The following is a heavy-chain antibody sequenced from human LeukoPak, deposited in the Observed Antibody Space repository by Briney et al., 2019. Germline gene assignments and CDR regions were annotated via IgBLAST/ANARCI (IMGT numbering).Heavy chain of an antibody. CDR1: GGSISSYY. CDR3: ARGEWELLSDAFDI. CDR2: IYYSGST. D-gene: IGHD1-26*01. J-gene: IGHJ3*02. V-gene: IGHV4-59*01. Sequence: SETLSLTCTVSGGSISSYYWSWIRPPPGKGLEWIGYIYYSGSTNYNPPLKSRVTISVDTSKNQFSLKLSSVTAADTAVYYCARGEWELLSDAFDIWGQGTMVTVSS.